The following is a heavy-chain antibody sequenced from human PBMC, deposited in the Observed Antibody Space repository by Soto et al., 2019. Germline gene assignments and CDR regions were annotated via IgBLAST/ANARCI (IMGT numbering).Heavy chain of an antibody. J-gene: IGHJ6*02. D-gene: IGHD1-26*01. CDR3: ASSYNPYYYYGMDV. V-gene: IGHV3-30-3*01. CDR2: ISYDVSNK. Sequence: QVQLVESGGGVVQPGRSLRLSCAASGFTFSSYAMHWVRQAPGKGLEWVAVISYDVSNKYHADSVKGRFTISRDNSKNTLYLQMNSLRAEDTAVYYCASSYNPYYYYGMDVWGQGTTVTVSS. CDR1: GFTFSSYA.